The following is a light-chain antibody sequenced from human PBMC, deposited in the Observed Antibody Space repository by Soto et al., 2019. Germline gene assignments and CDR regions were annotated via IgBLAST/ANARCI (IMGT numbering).Light chain of an antibody. CDR1: SSDVGGYNY. CDR2: DVS. V-gene: IGLV2-14*01. CDR3: SSYTSSSTLDVV. Sequence: QSVLTQPASVSGSPGQSITISSTGTSSDVGGYNYVSWYQQHPGKAPKLMIYDVSNRPSGVSNRFSGSKSGNTASLTISGLQAEDEADYYCSSYTSSSTLDVVFGGGTKLTVL. J-gene: IGLJ2*01.